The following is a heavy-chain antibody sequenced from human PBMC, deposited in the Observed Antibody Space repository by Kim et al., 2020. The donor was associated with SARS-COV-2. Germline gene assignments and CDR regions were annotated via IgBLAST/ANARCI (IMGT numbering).Heavy chain of an antibody. CDR1: GGSISSYY. J-gene: IGHJ4*02. D-gene: IGHD6-19*01. CDR3: ARVHSSGWLDY. Sequence: SETLSLTCTVSGGSISSYYWSWIRQPPGKGLEWIGYIYYSGSTNYNPSLKSRVTISVDTSKNQFSLKLSSVTAADTAVYYCARVHSSGWLDYWGQGTLVTVSS. V-gene: IGHV4-59*01. CDR2: IYYSGST.